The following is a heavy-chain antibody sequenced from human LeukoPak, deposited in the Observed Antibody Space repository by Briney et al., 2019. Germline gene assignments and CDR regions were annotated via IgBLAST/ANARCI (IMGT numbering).Heavy chain of an antibody. CDR3: ARGGATKLINTFDF. CDR2: IYTSGST. CDR1: GGSLSSYY. V-gene: IGHV4-4*07. D-gene: IGHD1-14*01. Sequence: SETLSLTCTVSGGSLSSYYWNWIRQPARKGLEWIGRIYTSGSTNYNPSLKSRVTMSVDTSKNQFSLKLSSVTAADTAVYYCARGGATKLINTFDFWGQGNLVTVSS. J-gene: IGHJ4*02.